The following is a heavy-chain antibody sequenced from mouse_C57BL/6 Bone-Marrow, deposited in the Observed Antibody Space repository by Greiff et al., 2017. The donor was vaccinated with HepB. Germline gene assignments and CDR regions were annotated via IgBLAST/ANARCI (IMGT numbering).Heavy chain of an antibody. CDR3: ARSRHYYGTPYYAMDY. CDR1: GYTFTSYW. CDR2: IHPNSGST. D-gene: IGHD1-1*01. J-gene: IGHJ4*01. V-gene: IGHV1-64*01. Sequence: VKLQQPGAELVKPGASVKLSCKASGYTFTSYWMHWVKQRPGQGLEWIGMIHPNSGSTNYNEKFKSKATLTVDKSSSTAYMQLSSLTSEDSAVYYCARSRHYYGTPYYAMDYWGQGTSVTVSS.